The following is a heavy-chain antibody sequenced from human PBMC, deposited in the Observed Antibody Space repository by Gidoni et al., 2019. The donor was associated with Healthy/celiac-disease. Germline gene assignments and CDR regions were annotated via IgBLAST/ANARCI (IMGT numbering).Heavy chain of an antibody. Sequence: EVQLLESGGGLVQPGRSLRLSCAASGFTFSSYAMSWVRQAPGKGLEWGSAISGSGGSTYYADSVKGRFTISRDNSKNTLYLQMNSLRAEDTAVYYCAKVDSNYYYYYGMDVWGQGTTVTVSS. CDR3: AKVDSNYYYYYGMDV. CDR1: GFTFSSYA. D-gene: IGHD4-4*01. V-gene: IGHV3-23*01. CDR2: ISGSGGST. J-gene: IGHJ6*02.